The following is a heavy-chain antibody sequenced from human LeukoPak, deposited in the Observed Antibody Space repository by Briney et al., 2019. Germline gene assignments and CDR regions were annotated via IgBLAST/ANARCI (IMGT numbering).Heavy chain of an antibody. J-gene: IGHJ4*02. V-gene: IGHV4-59*12. D-gene: IGHD3-3*01. CDR2: IYYSGST. Sequence: SETLSLTCTVSGGSISSYYWSWIRQPPGKGLEWIGYIYYSGSTNYNPSLKSRVTISVDTSKNQSSLKLSSVTAADTAVYYCASSFWSGYYGGPIFDYWGQGTLVTVSS. CDR3: ASSFWSGYYGGPIFDY. CDR1: GGSISSYY.